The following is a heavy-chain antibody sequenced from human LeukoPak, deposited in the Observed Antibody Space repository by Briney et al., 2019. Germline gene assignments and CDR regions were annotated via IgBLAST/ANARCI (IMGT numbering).Heavy chain of an antibody. CDR3: AKAYSNYDYYMDV. D-gene: IGHD4-11*01. J-gene: IGHJ6*03. CDR2: IKTDGSIT. Sequence: GGSLRLSCAASGFSFSVYWMHWVRQAPGKGPVWVSRIKTDGSITDYADFVKGRFTISRDNAKNTLYLQMNSLRAEDTAVYYCAKAYSNYDYYMDVWGKGTTVTVSS. CDR1: GFSFSVYW. V-gene: IGHV3-74*01.